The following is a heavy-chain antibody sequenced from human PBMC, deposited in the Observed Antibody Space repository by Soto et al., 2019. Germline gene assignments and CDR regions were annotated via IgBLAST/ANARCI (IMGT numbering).Heavy chain of an antibody. Sequence: QLQLQESGPGLVKPSETLSLTCTVSGGSISSSSYYWGWIRQPPGKGLEWIGSIYYSGSTYYNPSLKSRVTISVDTSKNQFSLKLSSVTAADTAVYYCASSSGYSITTENWFDPWGQGTLVTVSS. V-gene: IGHV4-39*01. CDR3: ASSSGYSITTENWFDP. J-gene: IGHJ5*02. D-gene: IGHD3-22*01. CDR2: IYYSGST. CDR1: GGSISSSSYY.